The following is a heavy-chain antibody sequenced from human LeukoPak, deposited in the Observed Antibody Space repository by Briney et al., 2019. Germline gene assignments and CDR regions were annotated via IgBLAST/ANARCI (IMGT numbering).Heavy chain of an antibody. V-gene: IGHV4-4*02. CDR3: ARGGSYYPGWFDP. J-gene: IGHJ5*02. Sequence: GSLRLSCAASGFIFSSYSMNWVRQPPGKGLEWIGEIYHSGSTNYNPSLKSRVTISVDKSKNQFSLKLSSVTAADTAVYYCARGGSYYPGWFDPWGQGTLVTVSS. CDR1: GFIFSSYS. CDR2: IYHSGST. D-gene: IGHD1-26*01.